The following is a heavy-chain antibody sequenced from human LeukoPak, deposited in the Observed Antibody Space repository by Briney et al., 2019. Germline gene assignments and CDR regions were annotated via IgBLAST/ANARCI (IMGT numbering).Heavy chain of an antibody. J-gene: IGHJ6*03. D-gene: IGHD6-6*01. CDR1: GGSFSGCY. V-gene: IGHV4-34*01. Sequence: SETLSLTCGVYGGSFSGCYWSWIRQPPGKGLEWIGEINHSGSTNYNPSLKSRVTISVDTSKNQFSLKLSSVTAADTAVYYCASIAARPPPRGYYYMDVWGKGTTVTVSS. CDR2: INHSGST. CDR3: ASIAARPPPRGYYYMDV.